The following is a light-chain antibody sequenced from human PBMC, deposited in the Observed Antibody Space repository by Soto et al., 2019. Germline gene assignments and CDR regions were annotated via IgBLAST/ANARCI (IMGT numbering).Light chain of an antibody. CDR2: SNT. V-gene: IGLV1-44*01. J-gene: IGLJ3*02. CDR1: SSKIGLNS. CDR3: SSWDDGVSGWV. Sequence: QSVLTQPPSASGTPGQRVTNSCSGTSSKIGLNSVRWYQRFPGSAPKLLLYSNTQRPAGVPDRFSGSKSGTSASLAISGLQSEDEADYYCSSWDDGVSGWVFGGGTKVTVL.